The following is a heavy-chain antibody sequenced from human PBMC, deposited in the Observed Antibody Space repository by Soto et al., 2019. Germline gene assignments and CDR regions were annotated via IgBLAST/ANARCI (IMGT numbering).Heavy chain of an antibody. Sequence: PGPTLVNPTQTLTLTCTFSGFSLSTSGMCVSWIRQPPGKALEWLALIDWDDDKYYSTSLKTRLTISKDTSKNQVVLTMTNMDPVDTATYYCALTVTRYYYYYGMDVWGQGTTVTVSS. V-gene: IGHV2-70*01. CDR2: IDWDDDK. D-gene: IGHD4-17*01. CDR1: GFSLSTSGMC. J-gene: IGHJ6*02. CDR3: ALTVTRYYYYYGMDV.